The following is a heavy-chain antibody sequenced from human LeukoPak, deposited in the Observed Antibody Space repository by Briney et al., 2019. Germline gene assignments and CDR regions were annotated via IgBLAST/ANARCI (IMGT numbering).Heavy chain of an antibody. CDR3: ARRRYGSSWTDY. Sequence: SETLSLTCTVSGGSISSYYWSWIRQPPGKGLEWIGYIYYRGSTNYNPSLKSRVTISVDTSKNQFSLKLTSVTAADTAVYYCARRRYGSSWTDYWGQGTLVTVSS. CDR1: GGSISSYY. J-gene: IGHJ4*02. CDR2: IYYRGST. V-gene: IGHV4-59*01. D-gene: IGHD6-13*01.